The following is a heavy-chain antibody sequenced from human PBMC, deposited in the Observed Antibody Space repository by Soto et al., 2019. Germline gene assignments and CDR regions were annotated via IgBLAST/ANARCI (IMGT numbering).Heavy chain of an antibody. D-gene: IGHD3-10*01. CDR1: GGSFSGYY. CDR2: INHSGST. Sequence: SETLSLTCAVYGGSFSGYYWSWIRQPPGKGLEWIGEINHSGSTNYNPSLKSRVTISVDTSKNQFSLKLSSVTAADTAVYYCARRAMTMVRGVNNWFDPWGQGTLVTVSS. J-gene: IGHJ5*02. V-gene: IGHV4-34*01. CDR3: ARRAMTMVRGVNNWFDP.